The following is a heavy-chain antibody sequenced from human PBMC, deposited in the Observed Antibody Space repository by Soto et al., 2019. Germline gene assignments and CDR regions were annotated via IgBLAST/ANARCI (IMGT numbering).Heavy chain of an antibody. D-gene: IGHD3-10*01. CDR2: IYYSEST. V-gene: IGHV4-30-4*08. Sequence: KASETLSLTCTVSGGFISSSRYYWGWIRQPPGKGLEWIGYIYYSESTHYNPSLKSRVIISVDTSKRQFSLELNSMTAADTAVYFCARGLNYYGSGSPNWFDPWGQGTLVTVSS. CDR3: ARGLNYYGSGSPNWFDP. J-gene: IGHJ5*02. CDR1: GGFISSSRYY.